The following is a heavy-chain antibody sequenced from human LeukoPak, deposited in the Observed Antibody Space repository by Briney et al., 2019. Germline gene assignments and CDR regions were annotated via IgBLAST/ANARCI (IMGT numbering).Heavy chain of an antibody. Sequence: SETLSLTCTVSGDSISSSSYYWGWIRQPPGKGLEWIGTIFYSGTTYYNPSLKSRVTIPVDTSKNQFSLKLSSVTAADTAVYYCARHIGATYYYDSSGRRADYWGQGTLVTVSS. J-gene: IGHJ4*02. V-gene: IGHV4-39*01. CDR1: GDSISSSSYY. D-gene: IGHD3-22*01. CDR3: ARHIGATYYYDSSGRRADY. CDR2: IFYSGTT.